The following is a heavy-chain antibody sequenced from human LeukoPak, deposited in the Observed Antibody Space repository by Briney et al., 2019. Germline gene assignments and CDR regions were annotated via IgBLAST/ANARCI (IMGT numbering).Heavy chain of an antibody. CDR3: AGGSGYFDY. CDR2: IRSGGTYT. Sequence: GRSLRPSCAASALTLSSYSINWVRHDPGEGLGWVSSIRSGGTYTTYADSVEGRFTISRARTKTSLYLPLNSLRAEDTTVYYCAGGSGYFDYWGQGTLVSVSS. D-gene: IGHD3-16*01. CDR1: ALTLSSYS. V-gene: IGHV3-21*01. J-gene: IGHJ4*02.